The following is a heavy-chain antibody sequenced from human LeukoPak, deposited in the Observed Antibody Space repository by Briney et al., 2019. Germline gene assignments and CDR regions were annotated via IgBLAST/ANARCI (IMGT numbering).Heavy chain of an antibody. CDR2: INHSGST. CDR3: ARDLWFGGGY. Sequence: SETLSLTCAVYGGSFSGYYRSWIRQPPGKGLEWIGEINHSGSTNYNPSLKSRVTISVDTSKNQFSLKLSSVTAADTAVYYCARDLWFGGGYWGQGTLVTVSS. D-gene: IGHD3-10*01. V-gene: IGHV4-34*01. CDR1: GGSFSGYY. J-gene: IGHJ4*02.